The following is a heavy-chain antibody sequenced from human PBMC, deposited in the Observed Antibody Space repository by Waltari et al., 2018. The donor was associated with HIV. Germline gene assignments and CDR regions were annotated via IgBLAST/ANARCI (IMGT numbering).Heavy chain of an antibody. CDR2: ISGNGMTV. Sequence: QVQLVESGGGLVKPGGSLRLSCEVSGFALSGSYMSWIRQAPGQCLEWMAYISGNGMTVYYADSVKGRFTVSRDNADNKLHLQLTNLRAEDTALYYCARDYFGAGTSWFFDYWGQGALVIVSP. D-gene: IGHD3-10*01. J-gene: IGHJ4*02. V-gene: IGHV3-11*01. CDR1: GFALSGSY. CDR3: ARDYFGAGTSWFFDY.